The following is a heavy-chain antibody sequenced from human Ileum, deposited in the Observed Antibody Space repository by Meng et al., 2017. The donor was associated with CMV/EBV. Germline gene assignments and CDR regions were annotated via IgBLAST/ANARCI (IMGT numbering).Heavy chain of an antibody. CDR2: IYVSGST. CDR1: GGSISIGRHY. V-gene: IGHV4-61*02. CDR3: AKGTGVTDPFDY. Sequence: QLQLQESGPGLVTPSETLSLICTVSGGSISIGRHYWSWIRQPAGKGLEWIGRIYVSGSTNYNPSLKSRVTMSVDTSKNQFSLKLSSVTAADTAIYYCAKGTGVTDPFDYWGQGTLVTVAS. J-gene: IGHJ4*02. D-gene: IGHD1-14*01.